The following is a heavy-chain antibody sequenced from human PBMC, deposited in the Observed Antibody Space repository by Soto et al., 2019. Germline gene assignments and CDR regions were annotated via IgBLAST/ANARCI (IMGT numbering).Heavy chain of an antibody. CDR3: VRDGTKTLRDWFDP. V-gene: IGHV4-4*07. CDR1: GASISGFY. J-gene: IGHJ5*02. Sequence: SETLSLTCTVSGASISGFYWSWIRKSAGEGLEWIGRIYATGTTDYNPSLKSRVMMSVDTSKKQFSLKLRSVTAADTAVYYCVRDGTKTLRDWFDPWGQGISVTVSS. CDR2: IYATGTT. D-gene: IGHD1-1*01.